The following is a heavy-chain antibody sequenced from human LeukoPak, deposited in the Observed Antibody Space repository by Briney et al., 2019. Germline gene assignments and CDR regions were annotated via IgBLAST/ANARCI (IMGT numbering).Heavy chain of an antibody. CDR3: AKDLSGWSGSDY. Sequence: PGGSLRLSCAASGFSFSDYSINWFRQAPGKGLEWVSYITGTSSTIYYADSVKGRFTISRDNSKNTLYLQMNSLRAEDTAVYYCAKDLSGWSGSDYWGQGTLVTVSS. CDR1: GFSFSDYS. J-gene: IGHJ4*02. D-gene: IGHD6-19*01. CDR2: ITGTSSTI. V-gene: IGHV3-48*01.